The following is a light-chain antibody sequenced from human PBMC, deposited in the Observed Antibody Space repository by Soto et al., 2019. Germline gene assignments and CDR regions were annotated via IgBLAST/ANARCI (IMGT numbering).Light chain of an antibody. CDR3: QQYNSYLWT. Sequence: DIQMTQSPSTLSASVGDRVTITCRASQSISSWLAAYQQKPGKAPKLLIYDASSLESGVPSRFSDSGSGTEFALTISRLQPDGFATYYCQQYNSYLWTFRQGTKVEIK. CDR1: QSISSW. J-gene: IGKJ1*01. CDR2: DAS. V-gene: IGKV1-5*01.